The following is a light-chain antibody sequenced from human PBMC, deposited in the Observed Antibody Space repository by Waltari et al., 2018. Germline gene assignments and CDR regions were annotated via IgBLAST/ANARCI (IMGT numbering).Light chain of an antibody. V-gene: IGKV2-30*02. CDR3: MQGTHWPPWT. Sequence: VVLTQSPLSLPVTLGQPASLPCSPSQSLVHSDGNTFLSWFQQRPGQSPRRLIYRVSKRDSGVPDRFSGSGSGTDFTLRISRVEAEDVGVYYCMQGTHWPPWTFGQGTKVEIK. CDR2: RVS. CDR1: QSLVHSDGNTF. J-gene: IGKJ1*01.